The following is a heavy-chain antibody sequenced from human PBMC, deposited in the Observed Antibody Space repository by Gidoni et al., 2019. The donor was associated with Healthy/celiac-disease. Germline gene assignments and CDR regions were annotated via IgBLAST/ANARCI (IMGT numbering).Heavy chain of an antibody. CDR3: ASLLGYCNGGVCHPIHYYGMDV. Sequence: VQLVQSGAEVTKPGASLRISCKGSGYSFTSCWISWARQMLGKGLEWMGRIDPSDSYTNYSPSFQGHVTISADKSISTAYLQWSSLKASDTAMYYCASLLGYCNGGVCHPIHYYGMDVWGQGTTVTVSS. J-gene: IGHJ6*02. D-gene: IGHD2-8*02. CDR1: GYSFTSCW. CDR2: IDPSDSYT. V-gene: IGHV5-10-1*03.